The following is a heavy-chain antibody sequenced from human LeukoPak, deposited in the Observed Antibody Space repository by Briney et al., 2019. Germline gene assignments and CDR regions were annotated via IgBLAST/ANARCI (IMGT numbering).Heavy chain of an antibody. CDR1: GGSINSYY. V-gene: IGHV4-59*07. Sequence: PSDTLSLICTVCGGSINSYYWIWIRQPPGRGLEYSGYIHYTGSTNYNPSLKSRVTISVDTSKNQSSLKLSSVTAADTAIYYCARGGYYGSGNDFRFDPWGQGTLVTVSS. D-gene: IGHD3-10*01. J-gene: IGHJ5*02. CDR3: ARGGYYGSGNDFRFDP. CDR2: IHYTGST.